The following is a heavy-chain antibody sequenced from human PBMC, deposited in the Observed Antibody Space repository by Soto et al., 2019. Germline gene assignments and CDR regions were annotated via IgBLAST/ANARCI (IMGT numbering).Heavy chain of an antibody. CDR3: AKDGHYGSGSYYYGMDV. CDR1: GFTFSSYG. V-gene: IGHV3-30*18. J-gene: IGHJ6*02. Sequence: GGSLRLSCAASGFTFSSYGMHWVRQAPGKGLEWVAVISYDGSNKYYADSVKGRFTISRDNSKNTLYLQMNSLRAEDTAVYYCAKDGHYGSGSYYYGMDVWGQGTTVTVSS. CDR2: ISYDGSNK. D-gene: IGHD3-10*01.